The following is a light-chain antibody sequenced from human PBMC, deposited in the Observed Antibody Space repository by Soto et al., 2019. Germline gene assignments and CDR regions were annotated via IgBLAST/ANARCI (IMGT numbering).Light chain of an antibody. J-gene: IGKJ1*01. V-gene: IGKV3-15*01. CDR3: QQYKNWPPWT. Sequence: ETVMTQSPATLSVSPGESATLSCRASQSVSSNLAWYQQKGGQAPRLLIYGASTRATGIPARFSGSGSGTEFPLTISSLQSEDFAVYYCQQYKNWPPWTFGQGTKVEIK. CDR1: QSVSSN. CDR2: GAS.